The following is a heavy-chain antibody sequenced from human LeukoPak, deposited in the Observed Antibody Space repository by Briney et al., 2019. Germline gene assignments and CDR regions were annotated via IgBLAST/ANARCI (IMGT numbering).Heavy chain of an antibody. J-gene: IGHJ6*03. CDR1: GGSISSGDYY. CDR2: IYHSGST. V-gene: IGHV4-39*07. D-gene: IGHD4-11*01. Sequence: SQTLSLTCTVSGGSISSGDYYWGWIRQPPGKGLEWIGSIYHSGSTYYNPSLKSRVTISVDTSKNQFSLKLSSVTAADTAVYYCAGTTNHYYYYYMDVWGKGTTVTVSS. CDR3: AGTTNHYYYYYMDV.